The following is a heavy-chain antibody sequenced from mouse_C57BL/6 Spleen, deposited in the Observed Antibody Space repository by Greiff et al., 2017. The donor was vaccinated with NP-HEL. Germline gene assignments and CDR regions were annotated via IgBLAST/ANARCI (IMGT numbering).Heavy chain of an antibody. J-gene: IGHJ3*01. CDR3: ATPIYSYYTWFAY. CDR2: INPNNGGT. CDR1: GYTFTDYY. Sequence: EVQLQQSGPELVKPGASVKISCKASGYTFTDYYMNWVKQSHGKSLEWIGDINPNNGGTSYNQKFKGKATLTVDKSSSTAYMELRSLTSEDSAVYYCATPIYSYYTWFAYWGQGTLVTVSA. V-gene: IGHV1-26*01. D-gene: IGHD1-1*01.